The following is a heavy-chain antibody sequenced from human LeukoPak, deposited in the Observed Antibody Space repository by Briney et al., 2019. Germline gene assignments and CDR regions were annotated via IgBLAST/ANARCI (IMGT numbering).Heavy chain of an antibody. V-gene: IGHV3-30-3*01. CDR1: GFTFSSYA. J-gene: IGHJ6*02. CDR2: ISYDGSNK. CDR3: ANIRNWNDEMDV. Sequence: GRSLRLSCAASGFTFSSYAMHWVRQAPGKGLEWVAVISYDGSNKYYADSVKGRFTISRDNSKNTLYLQMNSLRAEDTAVYYCANIRNWNDEMDVWGQGTTVTVSS. D-gene: IGHD1-1*01.